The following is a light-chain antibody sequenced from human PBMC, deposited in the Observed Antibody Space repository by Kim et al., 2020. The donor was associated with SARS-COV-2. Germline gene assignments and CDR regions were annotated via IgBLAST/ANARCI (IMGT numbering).Light chain of an antibody. V-gene: IGLV2-14*01. CDR1: SSDVGGYNY. J-gene: IGLJ1*01. CDR2: DVS. CDR3: SSYTSSSTYV. Sequence: QSALTQPASVSGSPGQSITISCTGTSSDVGGYNYVSWYQQHPGKAPKLMIYDVSKRPSGVSNRFSGSKSGNTASLTISGLQAEDEADYYCSSYTSSSTYVFVAGTKVTDL.